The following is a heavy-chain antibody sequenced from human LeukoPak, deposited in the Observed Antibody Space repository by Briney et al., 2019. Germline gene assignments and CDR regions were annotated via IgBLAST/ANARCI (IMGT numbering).Heavy chain of an antibody. Sequence: PSETLSLTCTVSGGSISSGGYYWSWIRPHPGQGLEWIGYIYYSGSTYYNPSLKSRVTISVDTSKNQFSLKLSSVTAADTAVYYCARVAYSSSWYWFDPWGQGTLVTVSS. CDR2: IYYSGST. CDR1: GGSISSGGYY. CDR3: ARVAYSSSWYWFDP. D-gene: IGHD6-13*01. J-gene: IGHJ5*02. V-gene: IGHV4-31*03.